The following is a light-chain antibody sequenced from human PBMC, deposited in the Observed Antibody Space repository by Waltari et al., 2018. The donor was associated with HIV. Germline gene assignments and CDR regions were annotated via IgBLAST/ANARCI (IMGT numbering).Light chain of an antibody. J-gene: IGLJ2*01. CDR3: ASYTRSGILL. Sequence: QSALTQPASVSGSPGKSITISCIGSSSDIGAYNFVSWYQQRPGKAPKLMIYEVSDRPSGSSNRFSGHKSGITASLTISGLQADDEADYYCASYTRSGILLFGGGTRLTVL. V-gene: IGLV2-14*01. CDR1: SSDIGAYNF. CDR2: EVS.